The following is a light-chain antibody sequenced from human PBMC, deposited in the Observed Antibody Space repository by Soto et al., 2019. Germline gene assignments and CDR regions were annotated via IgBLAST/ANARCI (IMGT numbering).Light chain of an antibody. CDR2: DAS. Sequence: DIQMTQSPSSLSASVGDRVTITCRASQTISTYLNWYQQKPGKAPRLLIYDASSLLSGVPSRFSGSGSGTEFTLTINNLQPEDFATYYCLQHDSYPYTFGQGTKLEIK. J-gene: IGKJ2*01. V-gene: IGKV1-17*02. CDR1: QTISTY. CDR3: LQHDSYPYT.